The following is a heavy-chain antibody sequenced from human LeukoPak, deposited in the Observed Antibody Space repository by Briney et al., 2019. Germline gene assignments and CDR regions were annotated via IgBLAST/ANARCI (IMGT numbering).Heavy chain of an antibody. CDR2: IHHSGNI. D-gene: IGHD3-22*01. V-gene: IGHV4-38-2*02. Sequence: SETLSLTCSVSGYSISSGYYWGWIRQPPGKGLEWIGSIHHSGNIYYNPSLKSRLTMSVDTSKNQFSLKLSSVTAADTAVYYCARGRSYYDSSGYYYFVKSGAFDIWGQGTMVTVSS. CDR3: ARGRSYYDSSGYYYFVKSGAFDI. CDR1: GYSISSGYY. J-gene: IGHJ3*02.